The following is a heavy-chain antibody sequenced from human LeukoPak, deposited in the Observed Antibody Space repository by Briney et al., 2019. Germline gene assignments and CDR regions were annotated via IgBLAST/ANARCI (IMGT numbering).Heavy chain of an antibody. D-gene: IGHD4-17*01. J-gene: IGHJ4*02. Sequence: SETLSLTCTVSGGSISSSSYYWGWIRQPPEKGLEWIGSIYYSGSTYYNPSLKSRVTISVDTSKNQFSLKLSSVTAADTAVYYCARGGPEYRSVRQNYFDYWGQGTLVTVSS. CDR3: ARGGPEYRSVRQNYFDY. CDR1: GGSISSSSYY. CDR2: IYYSGST. V-gene: IGHV4-39*07.